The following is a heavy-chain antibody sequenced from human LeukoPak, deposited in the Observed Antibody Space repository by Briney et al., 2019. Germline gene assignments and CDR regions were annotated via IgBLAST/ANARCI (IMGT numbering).Heavy chain of an antibody. Sequence: GGSLRLSCAASGFTFSSSWMHWVRQAPGKGLVWVSRITRDGGSTTYADSVKGRFTTPRDNAKNTLYLQMDSLRDDDTAVYYCARDPGYESWSPFWGGMDVWGNGTTVIVSS. D-gene: IGHD3-16*01. V-gene: IGHV3-74*01. J-gene: IGHJ6*04. CDR3: ARDPGYESWSPFWGGMDV. CDR1: GFTFSSSW. CDR2: ITRDGGST.